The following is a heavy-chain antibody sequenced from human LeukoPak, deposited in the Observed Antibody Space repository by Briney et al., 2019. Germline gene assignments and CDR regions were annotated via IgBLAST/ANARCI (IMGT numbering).Heavy chain of an antibody. V-gene: IGHV4-39*01. CDR2: IYYSGST. D-gene: IGHD3-22*01. J-gene: IGHJ3*02. CDR1: GGSISSSSYY. Sequence: PSETLSLTCTVSGGSISSSSYYWGWIRQPPGKGLEWIGSIYYSGSTYYNPSLKSRVTISVDTSKNQFSLKLSSVTAADTAVYYCARRNYYDGSGYFSPGADAFDIWGQGTMVTVSS. CDR3: ARRNYYDGSGYFSPGADAFDI.